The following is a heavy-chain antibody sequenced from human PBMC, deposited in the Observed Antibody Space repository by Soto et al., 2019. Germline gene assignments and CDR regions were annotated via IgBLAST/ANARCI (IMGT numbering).Heavy chain of an antibody. J-gene: IGHJ6*03. CDR1: GGSISSYY. Sequence: SETLSLTCTVSGGSISSYYWSWIRQPPGKGLEWIGYMYYSGSTDYNPSLKSRVNISIDASKNLFSLKLSSVTAADTAVYYCARGIVGHYYMDVWGKGTTVTVS. D-gene: IGHD1-26*01. V-gene: IGHV4-59*08. CDR3: ARGIVGHYYMDV. CDR2: MYYSGST.